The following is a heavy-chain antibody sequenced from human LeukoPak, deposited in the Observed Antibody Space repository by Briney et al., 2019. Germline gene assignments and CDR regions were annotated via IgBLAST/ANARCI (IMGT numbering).Heavy chain of an antibody. CDR1: GFTFSSYG. CDR2: ISYNGSNK. V-gene: IGHV3-30*18. J-gene: IGHJ4*02. D-gene: IGHD3-10*01. Sequence: GGSLRLSCAASGFTFSSYGMHWVRQAPGKGLEWVAVISYNGSNKYYADSVKGRFTISRDNSKNTLYLQMKSLRAEDTAVYYCAKDGSGSRPPFDYWGQGTLVTVSS. CDR3: AKDGSGSRPPFDY.